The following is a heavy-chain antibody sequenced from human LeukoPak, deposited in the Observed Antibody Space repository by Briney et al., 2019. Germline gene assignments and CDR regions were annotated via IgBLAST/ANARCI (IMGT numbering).Heavy chain of an antibody. V-gene: IGHV1-46*01. CDR3: ARVGYCSSTNCYFDFDY. Sequence: ASVKVSCKASGYTFTSYYMYWVRQAPGQGLEWMGIINPSGGSTSYAQKFRGRVTMTRDTSISTAYMELSSLRSEDTAVYYCARVGYCSSTNCYFDFDYWGQGILVTVSS. D-gene: IGHD2-2*01. CDR1: GYTFTSYY. J-gene: IGHJ4*02. CDR2: INPSGGST.